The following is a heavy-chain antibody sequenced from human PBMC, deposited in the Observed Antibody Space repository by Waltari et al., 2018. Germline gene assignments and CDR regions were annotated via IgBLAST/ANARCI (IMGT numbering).Heavy chain of an antibody. J-gene: IGHJ4*02. CDR2: INHSGST. CDR1: GGSFSGYY. D-gene: IGHD3-10*01. CDR3: AREKLVWQPSAYYFDY. V-gene: IGHV4-34*01. Sequence: QVQLQQWGAGLLKPSETLSLTCAVYGGSFSGYYWSWIRQPPGKGLEWIGEINHSGSTNYNLSLKSRVTISVDTSKNQFSLKLSSVTAADTAVYYCAREKLVWQPSAYYFDYWGQGTLVTVSS.